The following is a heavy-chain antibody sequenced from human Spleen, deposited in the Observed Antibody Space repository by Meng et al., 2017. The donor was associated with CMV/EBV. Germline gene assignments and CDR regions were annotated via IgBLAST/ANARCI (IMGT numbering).Heavy chain of an antibody. CDR3: AREGDSSGYLGIY. V-gene: IGHV1-2*02. CDR1: GSTFTSYY. J-gene: IGHJ4*02. CDR2: INPDSGGT. D-gene: IGHD3-22*01. Sequence: QGELVVSGGVLRKPGASLKVACTAAGSTFTSYYSHWVRQAPGRGLGWMGWINPDSGGTNYAQKFQGRVTVSRGRSMSTAYMELSRLRSDDTAVYSCAREGDSSGYLGIYWGQGTLVTVSS.